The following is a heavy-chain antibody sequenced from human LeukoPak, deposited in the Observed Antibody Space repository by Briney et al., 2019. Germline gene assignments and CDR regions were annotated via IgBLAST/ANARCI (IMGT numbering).Heavy chain of an antibody. CDR2: IYYSGTT. D-gene: IGHD5-12*01. CDR1: GGSISSGDYY. Sequence: SQTLSLTCTVSGGSISSGDYYWSWIRQPPGKGLAWIGYIYYSGTTYYNPSLRSRVIISIDTSKNQFSLKLSSVTAADTAVYYCASGYETGYYFDYWGQGILVTVSS. J-gene: IGHJ4*02. V-gene: IGHV4-30-4*01. CDR3: ASGYETGYYFDY.